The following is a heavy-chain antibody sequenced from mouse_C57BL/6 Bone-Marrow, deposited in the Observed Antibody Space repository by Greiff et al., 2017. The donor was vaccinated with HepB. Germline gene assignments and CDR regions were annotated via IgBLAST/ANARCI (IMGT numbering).Heavy chain of an antibody. J-gene: IGHJ4*01. CDR2: ISSGGSYP. V-gene: IGHV5-6*01. Sequence: EVMLVESGGDLVKPGGSLKLSCAASGFTFSSYGMSWVRQTPDKRLEWVATISSGGSYPYYPDSVKGRFTISRDNAKNTLYLQMSRLKSEDTAVYYCARDYDYGSSPYYARDYWGQGTSVTVSS. CDR1: GFTFSSYG. CDR3: ARDYDYGSSPYYARDY. D-gene: IGHD1-1*01.